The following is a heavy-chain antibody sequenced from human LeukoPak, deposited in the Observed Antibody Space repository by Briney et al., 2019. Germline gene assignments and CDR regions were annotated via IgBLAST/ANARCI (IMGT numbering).Heavy chain of an antibody. CDR2: FSGSGGST. CDR3: AGSSSWLFRFDP. V-gene: IGHV3-23*01. D-gene: IGHD6-13*01. Sequence: GGSLRLSCTASGFTFSSYAMSWVRQAPGKGLEWVSAFSGSGGSTYYADSVKGRLTISRDNSKNTLYLQMNSLRAEDTAVYYCAGSSSWLFRFDPWGQGTLVTVSS. J-gene: IGHJ5*02. CDR1: GFTFSSYA.